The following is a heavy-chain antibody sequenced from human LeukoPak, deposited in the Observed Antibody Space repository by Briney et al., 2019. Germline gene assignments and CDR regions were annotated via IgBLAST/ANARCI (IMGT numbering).Heavy chain of an antibody. CDR2: ISHDGSNK. V-gene: IGHV3-30*16. J-gene: IGHJ4*02. Sequence: GGSLRLSCAASGFTFSSYAIHWVRQAPGKGLEWVAFISHDGSNKYYADSVKGRFTISRDNSKSTLFLQVDSLRPEDTAVYYCARGTLQFVNYWGQGTLVTVSS. D-gene: IGHD5-24*01. CDR1: GFTFSSYA. CDR3: ARGTLQFVNY.